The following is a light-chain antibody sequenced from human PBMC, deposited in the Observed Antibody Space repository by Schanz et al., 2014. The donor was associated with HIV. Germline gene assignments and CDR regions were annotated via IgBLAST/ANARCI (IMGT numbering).Light chain of an antibody. CDR1: NSDVGGHNY. CDR2: EVT. V-gene: IGLV2-8*01. Sequence: QSALTQPPSASGSPGQSVTISCTGTNSDVGGHNYVSWFQQYPGKAPRLIIYEVTKRPSGVPDRFSGSKSGNTASLIVSGLQAEDEAEYYCSSYSGHNNLGIFGGGTKLTVL. J-gene: IGLJ2*01. CDR3: SSYSGHNNLGI.